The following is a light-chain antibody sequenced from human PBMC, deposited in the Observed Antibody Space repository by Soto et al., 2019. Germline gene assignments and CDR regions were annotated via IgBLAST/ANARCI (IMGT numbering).Light chain of an antibody. CDR3: HQSYDLPT. CDR2: AAS. Sequence: DIQMTKSPSSLSASVGDRVTITCRARQNINSYLNWYQQKPGKAPKLLIYAASSLQSGVPSRFSGSGSGTDSTLTVSSLQPEDFATYYCHQSYDLPTFGQGTRLEIK. J-gene: IGKJ5*01. V-gene: IGKV1-39*01. CDR1: QNINSY.